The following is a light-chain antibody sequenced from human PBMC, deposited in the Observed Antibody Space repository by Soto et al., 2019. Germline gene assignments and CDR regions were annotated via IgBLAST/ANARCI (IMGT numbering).Light chain of an antibody. J-gene: IGLJ3*02. CDR2: DVS. V-gene: IGLV2-14*03. CDR1: SSDLGGYDY. Sequence: QSAMTQPASVSGSPGQSITISCTGTSSDLGGYDYVSWYQHHPGKAPKLIIYDVSNRPSGVSNRFSGSKSGNTASLTISGLQAEDEADYYCSSYTISSTSGVFGGGTKVTVL. CDR3: SSYTISSTSGV.